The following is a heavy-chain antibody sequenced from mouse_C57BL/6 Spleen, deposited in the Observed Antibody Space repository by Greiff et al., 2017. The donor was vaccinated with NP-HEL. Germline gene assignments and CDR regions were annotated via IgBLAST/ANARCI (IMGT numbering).Heavy chain of an antibody. J-gene: IGHJ2*01. V-gene: IGHV5-4*01. CDR3: AREGITTVVAPYYFDY. CDR1: GFTFSSYA. D-gene: IGHD1-1*01. Sequence: EVKVVESGGGLVKPGGSLKLSCAASGFTFSSYAMSWVRQTPEKRLEWVATISDGGSYTYYPDNVKGRFTISRDNAKNNLYLQMSHLKSEDTAMYYCAREGITTVVAPYYFDYWGQGTTLTVSS. CDR2: ISDGGSYT.